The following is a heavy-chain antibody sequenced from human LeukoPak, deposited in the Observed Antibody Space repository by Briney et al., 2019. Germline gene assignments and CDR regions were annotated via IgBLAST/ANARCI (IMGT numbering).Heavy chain of an antibody. CDR2: ISSSSSYI. Sequence: GGSLRLSCAASGFTFSSYSMNWVRQAPGKGLEWVSSISSSSSYIYYADSVKGRFTIFRDNAKNSLYLQMNSLRAEDTAVYYCARDRVVVPAATDRHPVNWFDPWGQGTLVTVSS. J-gene: IGHJ5*02. CDR1: GFTFSSYS. V-gene: IGHV3-21*01. D-gene: IGHD2-2*01. CDR3: ARDRVVVPAATDRHPVNWFDP.